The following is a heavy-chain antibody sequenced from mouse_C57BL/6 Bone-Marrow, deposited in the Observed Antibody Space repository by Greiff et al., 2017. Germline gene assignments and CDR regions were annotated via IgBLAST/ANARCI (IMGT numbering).Heavy chain of an antibody. CDR3: ARGGDWFAY. CDR1: GYTFTDYY. CDR2: INPNNGGT. Sequence: EVQLQQSGPELVKPGASVKISCKASGYTFTDYYMNWVKQSHGKSLEWIGDINPNNGGTSYNQKFKGKATLTVDTSSSTAYMQLSSLTSEDSAVYYCARGGDWFAYWGQGTLVTVSA. J-gene: IGHJ3*01. V-gene: IGHV1-26*01.